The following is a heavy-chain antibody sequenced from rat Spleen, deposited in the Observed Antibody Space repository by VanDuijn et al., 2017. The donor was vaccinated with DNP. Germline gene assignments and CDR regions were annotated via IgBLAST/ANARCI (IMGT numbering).Heavy chain of an antibody. J-gene: IGHJ3*01. CDR2: ISPSGGSS. V-gene: IGHV5-19*01. D-gene: IGHD1-9*01. CDR3: ARHPYYGYNYVFAY. CDR1: GLTFSNYG. Sequence: EVQLVESGGGLVQPGRSLKLSCAASGLTFSNYGMHWIRQAPTKGLEWVASISPSGGSSYYRDSVKGRVTISRDNVKSTLYLQMDSLRSEDTATYYCARHPYYGYNYVFAYWGQGTLVTVSS.